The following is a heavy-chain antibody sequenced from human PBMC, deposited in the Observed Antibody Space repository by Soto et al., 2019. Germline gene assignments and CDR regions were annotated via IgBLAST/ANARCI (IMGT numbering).Heavy chain of an antibody. CDR1: GFTFSSYA. Sequence: PGGSLSLSCAASGFTFSSYAMHWVRQAPGKGLEWVAVISYDGSNKYYADSVKGRVTISRDNSKNTPSLQMTRLRAEDTAVYYCARVSLRVLECLSSSHRDHSKNYYGMDVWGQGTTVTFSS. J-gene: IGHJ6*02. D-gene: IGHD3-3*01. V-gene: IGHV3-30-3*01. CDR2: ISYDGSNK. CDR3: ARVSLRVLECLSSSHRDHSKNYYGMDV.